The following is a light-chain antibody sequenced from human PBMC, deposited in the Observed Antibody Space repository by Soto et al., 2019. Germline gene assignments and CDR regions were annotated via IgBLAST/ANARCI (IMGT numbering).Light chain of an antibody. Sequence: QSALTQPASVSGSPGQSITISCTGTSSAVGSYNLVSWYQQHPGKAPKLMIYEGTKRPSGLSNRFSGSRSGNTASLTISGLQAEDEADYYCCSYAGSSTLIFGGGTKLTVL. V-gene: IGLV2-23*01. J-gene: IGLJ2*01. CDR2: EGT. CDR3: CSYAGSSTLI. CDR1: SSAVGSYNL.